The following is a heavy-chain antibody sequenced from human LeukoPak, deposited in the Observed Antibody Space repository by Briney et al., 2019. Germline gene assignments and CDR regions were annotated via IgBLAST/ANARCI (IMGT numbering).Heavy chain of an antibody. J-gene: IGHJ3*02. V-gene: IGHV1-46*01. CDR3: ARVSYYDSSGYYWAARGYAFDI. D-gene: IGHD3-22*01. CDR1: GYTFTGYY. CDR2: INPSGGST. Sequence: ASVKVSCKASGYTFTGYYMHWVRQAPGQGLEWMGIINPSGGSTSYAQKFQGRVTMTRDTSTSTVYMELSSLRSEDTAVYYCARVSYYDSSGYYWAARGYAFDIWGQGTMVTVSS.